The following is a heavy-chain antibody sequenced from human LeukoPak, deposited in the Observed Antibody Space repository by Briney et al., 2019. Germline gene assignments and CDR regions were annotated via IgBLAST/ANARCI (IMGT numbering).Heavy chain of an antibody. V-gene: IGHV3-30*04. J-gene: IGHJ5*02. Sequence: GGSLRLSCAASGFTFSSYAMNWVRQAPGKGLEWVAVISYDGSNKYYADSVKGRFTISRDNSKHTLYLQMNSLRAEDTAVYYCARSYYYDSSGYSPGPNWFDPWGQGTLVTVSS. CDR1: GFTFSSYA. CDR3: ARSYYYDSSGYSPGPNWFDP. D-gene: IGHD3-22*01. CDR2: ISYDGSNK.